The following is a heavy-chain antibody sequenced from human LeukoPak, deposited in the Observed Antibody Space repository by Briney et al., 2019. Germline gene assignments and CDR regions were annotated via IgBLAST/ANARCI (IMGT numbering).Heavy chain of an antibody. CDR1: GFTFNSYA. CDR3: GKTAVGYSSGRYPGWPVDY. D-gene: IGHD2-15*01. V-gene: IGHV3-23*01. J-gene: IGHJ4*02. Sequence: GGSLRLSCVASGFTFNSYAMYWVRQAPGKGLEWISGIFGSGGSAHYADSVKGRFTISRDNSKNTVYLQLDSLRVEDTAVYYCGKTAVGYSSGRYPGWPVDYWGQGALVTVSS. CDR2: IFGSGGSA.